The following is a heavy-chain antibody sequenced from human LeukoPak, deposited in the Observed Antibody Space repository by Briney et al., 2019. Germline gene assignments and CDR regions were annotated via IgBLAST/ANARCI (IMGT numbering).Heavy chain of an antibody. CDR3: ARVITSAADS. D-gene: IGHD2-2*01. CDR2: TYYRSEWFN. J-gene: IGHJ5*01. V-gene: IGHV6-1*01. CDR1: GDSVSSNSAT. Sequence: SQTPSLTCAISGDSVSSNSATWNWIRQSPSRGLEWLGRTYYRSEWFNDYAVFVKGRITIDPDTSKNHFSLHLNSVTPEDTAMYYCARVITSAADSWGQGTLVTVSS.